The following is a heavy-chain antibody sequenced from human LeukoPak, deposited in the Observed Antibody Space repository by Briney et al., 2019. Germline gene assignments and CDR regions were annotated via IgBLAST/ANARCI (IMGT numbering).Heavy chain of an antibody. CDR1: GGTFSSYA. CDR2: IIPIFGTA. CDR3: ARDGAMITFGGVIAPDY. J-gene: IGHJ4*02. V-gene: IGHV1-69*05. D-gene: IGHD3-16*02. Sequence: SVKVSCKASGGTFSSYAISWVRQAPGQGLEWMGRIIPIFGTANYAQKCQGRVTITTDESTSTAFMELSSLRSEDTAVYYCARDGAMITFGGVIAPDYWGQGTLVTVSS.